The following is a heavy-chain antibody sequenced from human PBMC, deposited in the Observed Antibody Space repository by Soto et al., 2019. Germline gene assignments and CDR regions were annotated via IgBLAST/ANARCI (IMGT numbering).Heavy chain of an antibody. CDR1: GFTFSSYG. D-gene: IGHD1-26*01. Sequence: GGSLRLSCAASGFTFSSYGMHWVRQAPGKGLEWVAVTWYDGSNKYYADSVKGRFTISRDNSKNTLYLQMNSLRAEDTAVYYCARDTEWELLYYYGMDVWGQGTTVTVSS. J-gene: IGHJ6*02. CDR3: ARDTEWELLYYYGMDV. CDR2: TWYDGSNK. V-gene: IGHV3-33*01.